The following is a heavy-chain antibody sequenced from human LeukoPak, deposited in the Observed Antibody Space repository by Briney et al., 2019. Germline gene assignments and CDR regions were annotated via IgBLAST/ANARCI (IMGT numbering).Heavy chain of an antibody. J-gene: IGHJ4*02. Sequence: SDTLSLTCTLSVGPISSGGYYWSWIRQHPGKGLEWIGYIYYSGSTYYNPSRKSRVTISVDASKNQFSLKLSSVTAADTAVYYGARVLDSCVENYYFDYWGQGTLVTVSS. CDR2: IYYSGST. CDR1: VGPISSGGYY. D-gene: IGHD3-22*01. CDR3: ARVLDSCVENYYFDY. V-gene: IGHV4-31*03.